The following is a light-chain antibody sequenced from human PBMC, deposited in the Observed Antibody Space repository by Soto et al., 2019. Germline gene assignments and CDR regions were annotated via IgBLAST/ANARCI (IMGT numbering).Light chain of an antibody. V-gene: IGKV3-20*01. CDR3: QQFGASSYT. J-gene: IGKJ2*01. CDR2: DVS. CDR1: QIIRSSS. Sequence: EILLTQSPGTLSLSPGQRATLSCRASQIIRSSSLAWYQQRPGQAPRLLIYDVSSRAPGIPDRFSGSGSGTDFTLTISRLEPEDFAVYFCQQFGASSYTFGQGTKLEIK.